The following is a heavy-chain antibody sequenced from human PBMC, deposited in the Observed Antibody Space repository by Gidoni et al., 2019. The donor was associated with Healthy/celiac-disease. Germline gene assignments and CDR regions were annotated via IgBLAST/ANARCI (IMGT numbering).Heavy chain of an antibody. CDR2: INHSGST. Sequence: QVQLQQWGAGLLKPSETLSLTCAVYGGSFSGYYWSWIRQPPGKGLDWIGEINHSGSTNDNPSLKSRVTISVDTSKNQFSLKLSSVTAADTAVYYCARGIAARRPFDYWGQGTLVTVSS. D-gene: IGHD6-6*01. J-gene: IGHJ4*02. CDR3: ARGIAARRPFDY. CDR1: GGSFSGYY. V-gene: IGHV4-34*01.